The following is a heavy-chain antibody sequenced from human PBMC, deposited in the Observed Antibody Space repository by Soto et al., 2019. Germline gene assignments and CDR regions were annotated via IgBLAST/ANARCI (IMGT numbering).Heavy chain of an antibody. V-gene: IGHV4-30-2*01. J-gene: IGHJ4*02. D-gene: IGHD5-12*01. CDR1: GGSISSGGYS. Sequence: SETLSLTCAVSGGSISSGGYSWSWIRQPPGKGLEWIGYIYHSGSTYYNPSLKSRVTISVDRSKNQFSLKLSSVTAADTAVYYCARGGRIVAIHFDYWGQGTLVTVSS. CDR3: ARGGRIVAIHFDY. CDR2: IYHSGST.